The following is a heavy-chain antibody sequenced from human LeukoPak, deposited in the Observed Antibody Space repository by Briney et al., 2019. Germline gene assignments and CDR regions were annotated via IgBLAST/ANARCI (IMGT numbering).Heavy chain of an antibody. CDR1: GGSISSYY. Sequence: PSETLSLTCTVSGGSISSYYWSWIRQPPGKGQEWIGYIYYSGSTNYNPSLKSRVTISVDTSKNQFSLKLSSVTAADTAVYYCASHTEGAYCGGDCSLRFDYWGQGTLVTVSS. D-gene: IGHD2-21*01. J-gene: IGHJ4*02. V-gene: IGHV4-59*01. CDR2: IYYSGST. CDR3: ASHTEGAYCGGDCSLRFDY.